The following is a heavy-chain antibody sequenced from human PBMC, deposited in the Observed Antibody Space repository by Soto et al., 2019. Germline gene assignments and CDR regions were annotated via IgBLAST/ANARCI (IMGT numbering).Heavy chain of an antibody. Sequence: GGSLRLSCAASGFTFSSYGMHWVRQAPGKGLEWVAVIWYDGSNKYYADSVKGRFTISRDNSKNTLYLQMNSLRAEDTAVYYCARDFGHYGPDHGMDVWGQGTTVTVSS. CDR2: IWYDGSNK. CDR3: ARDFGHYGPDHGMDV. CDR1: GFTFSSYG. D-gene: IGHD4-17*01. J-gene: IGHJ6*02. V-gene: IGHV3-33*01.